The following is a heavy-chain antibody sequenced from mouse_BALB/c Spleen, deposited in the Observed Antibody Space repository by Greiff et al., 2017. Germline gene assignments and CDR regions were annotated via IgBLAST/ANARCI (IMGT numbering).Heavy chain of an antibody. D-gene: IGHD2-10*01. V-gene: IGHV5-17*02. CDR1: GFTFSSFG. CDR3: AREGAYYGNYEAMDY. Sequence: EVKVVESGGGLVQPGGSRKLSCAASGFTFSSFGMHWVRQAPEKGLEWVAYISSGSSTIYYADTVKGRFTISRDNPKNTLFLQMTSLRSEDTAMYYCAREGAYYGNYEAMDYWGQGTSVTVSA. J-gene: IGHJ4*01. CDR2: ISSGSSTI.